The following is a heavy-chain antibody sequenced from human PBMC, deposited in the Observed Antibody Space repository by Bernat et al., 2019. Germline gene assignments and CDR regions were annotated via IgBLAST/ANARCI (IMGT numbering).Heavy chain of an antibody. V-gene: IGHV1-3*01. CDR3: ARECRPTTYYDFWSGYYKEPYYGMDV. CDR2: INAGNGNT. J-gene: IGHJ6*02. CDR1: GYTFTSYA. Sequence: QVQLVQSGAEVKKPGASVKVSCKASGYTFTSYAMHWVRQAPGQRLEWMGWINAGNGNTKYSQKFQGRVTITRDTSASTAYMELSSLRSEDTAVYYCARECRPTTYYDFWSGYYKEPYYGMDVWGQGTTVTVSS. D-gene: IGHD3-3*01.